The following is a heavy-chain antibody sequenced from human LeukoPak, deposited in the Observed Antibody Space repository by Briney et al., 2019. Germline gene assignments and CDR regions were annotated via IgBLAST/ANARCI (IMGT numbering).Heavy chain of an antibody. CDR1: GYTFTSYD. CDR3: AREGRGEDIVVVPAAMGY. Sequence: ASVKVSCEASGYTFTSYDINWVRQATGQGLEWMGWMNPNSGNTGYAQKFQGRVTTTRNTSISTAYMELSSLRSEDTAVYYCAREGRGEDIVVVPAAMGYWGQGTLVTVSS. J-gene: IGHJ4*02. D-gene: IGHD2-2*01. V-gene: IGHV1-8*01. CDR2: MNPNSGNT.